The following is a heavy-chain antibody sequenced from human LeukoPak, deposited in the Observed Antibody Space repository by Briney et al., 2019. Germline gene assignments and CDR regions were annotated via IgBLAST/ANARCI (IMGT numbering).Heavy chain of an antibody. D-gene: IGHD3-10*01. CDR1: GFTFSSYW. J-gene: IGHJ6*03. Sequence: GGSLRLSCAASGFTFSSYWMHWVRQAPGKGLVWVSRINSDGSSTSYADSVKGRFTVSRDNAKNTLYLQMNSLRGEDTAVYYCARTSGSYTHMDVWGKGTTVTVSS. V-gene: IGHV3-74*01. CDR2: INSDGSST. CDR3: ARTSGSYTHMDV.